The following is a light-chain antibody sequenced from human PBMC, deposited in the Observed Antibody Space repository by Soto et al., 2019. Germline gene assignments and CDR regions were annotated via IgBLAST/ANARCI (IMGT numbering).Light chain of an antibody. CDR3: CSYAGSSTWV. J-gene: IGLJ3*02. CDR2: EGN. CDR1: SSDVGSYNL. Sequence: QSALTQPASVSGSAGQSITISCTGTSSDVGSYNLVSWYQQHPGKAPKLMIYEGNERPSGVSNRFSGSKSGNTASLTISGLQAEDEADYYCCSYAGSSTWVFGGGTQLTVL. V-gene: IGLV2-23*01.